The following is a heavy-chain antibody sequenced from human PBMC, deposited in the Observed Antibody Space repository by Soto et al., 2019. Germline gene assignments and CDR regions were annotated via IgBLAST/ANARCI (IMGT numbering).Heavy chain of an antibody. D-gene: IGHD3-22*01. CDR2: VTSSPSSM. CDR3: AREADFASSGYVLDY. J-gene: IGHJ4*02. Sequence: GGSLRLSCAASGFTFSGFSMNWVRQAPGKGLEWVSSVTSSPSSMFYADSVKGRFTISRDDAKDSLFLQMNSLRADDTAVYYCAREADFASSGYVLDYWGLGALVTVSS. CDR1: GFTFSGFS. V-gene: IGHV3-21*01.